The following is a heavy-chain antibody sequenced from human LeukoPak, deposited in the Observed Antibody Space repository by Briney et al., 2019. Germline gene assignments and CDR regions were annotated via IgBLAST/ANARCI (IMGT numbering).Heavy chain of an antibody. V-gene: IGHV3-48*04. CDR2: ISSSGSTI. CDR1: GFTFSTYS. D-gene: IGHD1-26*01. CDR3: ARDMNVIVGATGVDY. J-gene: IGHJ4*02. Sequence: GGSLRLSCAASGFTFSTYSMNWVRQAPGKGLAWVSYISSSGSTIYYADSVKGRFTISRDNAKNSLYLQMNSLRAEDTAVYYCARDMNVIVGATGVDYWGQGTLVTVSS.